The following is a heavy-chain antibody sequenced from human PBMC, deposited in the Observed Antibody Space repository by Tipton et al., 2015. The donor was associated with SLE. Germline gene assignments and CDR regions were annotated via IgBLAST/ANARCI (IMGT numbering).Heavy chain of an antibody. Sequence: LSLTCTVSGGSISSHYWSWIRQPPGKGLEWIGYIYYSGSTNYNPSLKSRVTISVDTSKNQFSLKLSSVTAADTAVYYCARDYYMRAFDIWGQGTMVTVSS. CDR1: GGSISSHY. V-gene: IGHV4-59*11. D-gene: IGHD1-26*01. CDR2: IYYSGST. CDR3: ARDYYMRAFDI. J-gene: IGHJ3*02.